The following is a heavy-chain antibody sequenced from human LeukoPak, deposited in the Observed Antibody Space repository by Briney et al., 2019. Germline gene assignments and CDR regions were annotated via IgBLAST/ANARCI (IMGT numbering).Heavy chain of an antibody. Sequence: GGSLRLSCAASGFTVSSNYMSWVGQAPGKGLEWVSVIYSGGSTYYADSVKGRFTISRDNSKNTLYLHMNSLRPEDTAVYYCARAGSSWYPLDYWGQGTLVTVSS. CDR3: ARAGSSWYPLDY. D-gene: IGHD6-13*01. V-gene: IGHV3-66*02. CDR1: GFTVSSNY. CDR2: IYSGGST. J-gene: IGHJ4*02.